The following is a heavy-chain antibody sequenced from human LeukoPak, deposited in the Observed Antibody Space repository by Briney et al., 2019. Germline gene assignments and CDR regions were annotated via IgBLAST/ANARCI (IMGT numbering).Heavy chain of an antibody. CDR1: GFTFSSYW. V-gene: IGHV3-74*01. D-gene: IGHD3-22*01. CDR2: IKSDGST. CDR3: ARAPSEIGGYYPQYFRH. J-gene: IGHJ1*01. Sequence: GGSLRLSCAASGFTFSSYWMHWIRQAPGKGLVWVSRIKSDGSTNYADSVKGRFTISRDNAKNTVSLQMNSLRAEDTGVYYCARAPSEIGGYYPQYFRHWGQGTLVTVSS.